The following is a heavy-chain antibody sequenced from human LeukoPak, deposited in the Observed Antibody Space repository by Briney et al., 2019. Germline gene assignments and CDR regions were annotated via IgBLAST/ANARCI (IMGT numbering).Heavy chain of an antibody. V-gene: IGHV3-21*01. Sequence: PGGSLRLSCVVSGFTFSSYSMNWVRQAPGKGLGWVSSISSSSTYIYYADSVKGRFTISRDNAKNSLYLQMNSLRAEDTAVYYCARDHDYSSSSYDYWGQGTLVTVSS. CDR1: GFTFSSYS. J-gene: IGHJ4*02. D-gene: IGHD6-6*01. CDR2: ISSSSTYI. CDR3: ARDHDYSSSSYDY.